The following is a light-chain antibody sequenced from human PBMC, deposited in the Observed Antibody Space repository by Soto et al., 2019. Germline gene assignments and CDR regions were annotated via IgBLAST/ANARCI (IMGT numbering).Light chain of an antibody. CDR3: QQYGSSLLT. J-gene: IGKJ4*01. Sequence: EIVLTQSPATLSLSPGERATLSCRASQSVSSSYLAWYQQKPGEAPRLLIYNTSSRDTGIPDRFSGSGSGTDFTLTISRLELEDFAMYYCQQYGSSLLTFGGGTKVEIK. V-gene: IGKV3-20*01. CDR2: NTS. CDR1: QSVSSSY.